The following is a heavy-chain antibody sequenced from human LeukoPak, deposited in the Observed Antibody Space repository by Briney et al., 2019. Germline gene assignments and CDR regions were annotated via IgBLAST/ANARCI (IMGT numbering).Heavy chain of an antibody. J-gene: IGHJ4*02. CDR1: GFTFSSYS. CDR3: ARDSSYYYDSTGYSPDY. D-gene: IGHD3-22*01. CDR2: ISSSSSYI. Sequence: GGSLRLSCAASGFTFSSYSMNWVRQAPGKGLEWVSSISSSSSYIYYADSVKGRFTISRDNAKNSLYLQMNSLRAEDTAVYYCARDSSYYYDSTGYSPDYWGQGTLVTVSS. V-gene: IGHV3-21*01.